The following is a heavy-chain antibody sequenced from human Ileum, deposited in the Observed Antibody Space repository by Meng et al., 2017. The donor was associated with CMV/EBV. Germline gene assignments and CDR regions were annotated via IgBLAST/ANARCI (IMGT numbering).Heavy chain of an antibody. Sequence: HITLKGAGPTLVKPKQTLTLTGTFSGFSPTTNVESGGWIRQPPGKALEWLALIHGGGGKQYSPSLQSRLTATRDTSKNQVVLTMTNMDPVDTATYYCVHRYSSSSGQVSWGQGTLVTVSS. CDR2: IHGGGGK. D-gene: IGHD6-6*01. CDR3: VHRYSSSSGQVS. J-gene: IGHJ5*02. V-gene: IGHV2-5*02. CDR1: GFSPTTNVES.